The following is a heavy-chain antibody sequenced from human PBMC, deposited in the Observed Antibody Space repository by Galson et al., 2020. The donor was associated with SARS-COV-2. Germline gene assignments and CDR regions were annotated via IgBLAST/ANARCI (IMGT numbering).Heavy chain of an antibody. J-gene: IGHJ4*02. CDR2: IDRDDDK. CDR3: ARIGPTVSNDY. V-gene: IGHV2-70*04. Sequence: SGPTLAKPTQTLTLTCPFSGFSLSTSGMRASWIRQPPGKALEWLARIDRDDDKYYSTSLKTRLTISKDTSKNQVVLTMTNMDPVDTATYYCARIGPTVSNDYWGQGTLVTVSS. CDR1: GFSLSTSGMR. D-gene: IGHD4-17*01.